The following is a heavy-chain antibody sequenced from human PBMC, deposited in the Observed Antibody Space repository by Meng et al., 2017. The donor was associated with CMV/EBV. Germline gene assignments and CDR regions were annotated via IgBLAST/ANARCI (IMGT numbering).Heavy chain of an antibody. V-gene: IGHV2-5*01. CDR2: IYWNDDK. CDR1: GFSLSTSGVG. CDR3: AHSSTYYYYYGMDV. J-gene: IGHJ6*02. Sequence: SGPTLVKPTQTLTLTCTFSGFSLSTSGVGVGWIRQPPGKALEWLALIYWNDDKRYSPSLKSRPTITKDTSKNQVVLTMTNMDPVDTATYYCAHSSTYYYYYGMDVWGQGTTVTVSS.